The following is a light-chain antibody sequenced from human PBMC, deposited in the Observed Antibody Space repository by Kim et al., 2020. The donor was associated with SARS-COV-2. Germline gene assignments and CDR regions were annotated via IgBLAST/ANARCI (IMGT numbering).Light chain of an antibody. J-gene: IGKJ1*01. Sequence: AIQMTQSPSSLSASVGDRVTITCRASQSIRNELGWYQQKPGKAPKLLIYATSSLQSGVPSRFSGNGSGTGFTLTISSLQPEDFATYYCLHDYNYPRTFGQGTKVDIK. CDR1: QSIRNE. V-gene: IGKV1-6*01. CDR2: ATS. CDR3: LHDYNYPRT.